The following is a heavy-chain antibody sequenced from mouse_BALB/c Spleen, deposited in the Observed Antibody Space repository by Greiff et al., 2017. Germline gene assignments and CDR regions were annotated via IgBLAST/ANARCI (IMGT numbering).Heavy chain of an antibody. J-gene: IGHJ2*01. D-gene: IGHD1-1*01. CDR1: GFAFCSYD. V-gene: IGHV5-12-1*01. CDR3: ARLLNTVVAPFDY. CDR2: ISSGGGST. Sequence: DVKLVESGGGLVKPGGSLKLSCAVSGFAFCSYDMSWVRQTPEKRLEWVAYISSGGGSTYYPDTVKGRFTISRDNAKNTLYLQMSSLKSEDTAMYYCARLLNTVVAPFDYWGEGTTLTVSS.